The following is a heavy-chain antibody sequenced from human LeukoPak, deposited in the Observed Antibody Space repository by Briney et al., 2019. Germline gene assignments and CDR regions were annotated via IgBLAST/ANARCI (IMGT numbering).Heavy chain of an antibody. Sequence: SQTLSLTCTVSGGSISSGGYYWSWIRQHSGKGLEWIGYIYYSGSTYYNPSLKSRVTISVDTSKNQFSLKLSSVTAADTAVYYCARVLRKHIVVVTAIPNAFDIWGQGTMVTVSS. CDR3: ARVLRKHIVVVTAIPNAFDI. V-gene: IGHV4-31*03. D-gene: IGHD2-21*02. J-gene: IGHJ3*02. CDR2: IYYSGST. CDR1: GGSISSGGYY.